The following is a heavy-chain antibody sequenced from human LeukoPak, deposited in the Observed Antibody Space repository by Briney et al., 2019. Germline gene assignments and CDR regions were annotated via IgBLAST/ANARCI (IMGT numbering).Heavy chain of an antibody. CDR1: GFYFNAYL. Sequence: GGSLRLFCVTSGFYFNAYLMSWVRQAPGKGLEWVANIKQDGSQKFYLDSVKGRFTISRDNGNNSLYLHMSRLRVEETAVYYCARDLKGFNLWGQGALVTVSS. D-gene: IGHD1-14*01. V-gene: IGHV3-7*04. CDR3: ARDLKGFNL. CDR2: IKQDGSQK. J-gene: IGHJ4*02.